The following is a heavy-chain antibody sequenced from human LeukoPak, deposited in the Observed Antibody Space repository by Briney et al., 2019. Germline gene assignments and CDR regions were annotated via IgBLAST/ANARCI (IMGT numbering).Heavy chain of an antibody. Sequence: GGSLRLSCAASGFTFSSYGMHWVRQAPGMGLEWVAVIWYDGSNKYYTDSVKGRFTISRDNSKNTLYLQMNSLRAEDTAVYYCARDRGQFSNYFDFWGQGTLVTVSS. J-gene: IGHJ4*02. CDR3: ARDRGQFSNYFDF. D-gene: IGHD4-11*01. CDR2: IWYDGSNK. CDR1: GFTFSSYG. V-gene: IGHV3-33*01.